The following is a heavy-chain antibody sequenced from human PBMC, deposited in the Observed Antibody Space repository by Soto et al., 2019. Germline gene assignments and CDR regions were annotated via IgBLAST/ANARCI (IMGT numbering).Heavy chain of an antibody. CDR3: AKDPSIYDSSGSEFDY. J-gene: IGHJ4*02. Sequence: GGSLRLSCAASGFTFSSYAMSWVRQAPGKGLEWVSAISGSGGSTYYADSVKGRLTISRDNSKNTLYLQMNSLRAEDTAVYYCAKDPSIYDSSGSEFDYWGQGTLVTVSS. D-gene: IGHD3-22*01. CDR2: ISGSGGST. CDR1: GFTFSSYA. V-gene: IGHV3-23*01.